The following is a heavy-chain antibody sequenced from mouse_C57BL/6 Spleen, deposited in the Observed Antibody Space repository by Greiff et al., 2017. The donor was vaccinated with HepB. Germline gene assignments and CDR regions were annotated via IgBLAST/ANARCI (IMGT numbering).Heavy chain of an antibody. CDR3: ARYYYGSRDYYAMDY. CDR1: GYTFTSYG. J-gene: IGHJ4*01. D-gene: IGHD1-1*01. Sequence: QVQLQQSGAELARPGASVKLSCKASGYTFTSYGISWVKQSTGQGLEWIGEIYPRSGNTYYNEKFKGKATLTADKSSSTAYMELRSLTSEDSAVYFCARYYYGSRDYYAMDYWGQGTSVTVSS. CDR2: IYPRSGNT. V-gene: IGHV1-81*01.